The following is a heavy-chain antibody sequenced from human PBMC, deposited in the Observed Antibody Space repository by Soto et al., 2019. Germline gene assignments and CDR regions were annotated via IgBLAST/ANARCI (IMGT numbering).Heavy chain of an antibody. Sequence: EVQLVESGGDLVQPGGSLKLSCAASGFTFSGSAMHWVRQASGKGLEWVGNIRRRAKNYATVYAASVKGRFIISRDDSKITAYLQMNSLKADDTAAYYCTRSFDGSDDFSPDLDYWGQGTLVTVSS. CDR2: IRRRAKNYAT. D-gene: IGHD2-21*01. CDR1: GFTFSGSA. J-gene: IGHJ4*02. V-gene: IGHV3-73*02. CDR3: TRSFDGSDDFSPDLDY.